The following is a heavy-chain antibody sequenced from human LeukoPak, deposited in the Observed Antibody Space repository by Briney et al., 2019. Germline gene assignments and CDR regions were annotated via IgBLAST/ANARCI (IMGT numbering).Heavy chain of an antibody. CDR1: GFTFSSYA. CDR3: AKDTGYSYGYNY. V-gene: IGHV3-23*01. D-gene: IGHD5-18*01. J-gene: IGHJ4*02. Sequence: QSGGSLRLSCAASGFTFSSYAMSWVRQAPGKGLEWVSAISGSGGSTYYADSVKGRFTISRDNSKNTLYLQMNSLRAEDTAVYYCAKDTGYSYGYNYWGQGTLVTVSS. CDR2: ISGSGGST.